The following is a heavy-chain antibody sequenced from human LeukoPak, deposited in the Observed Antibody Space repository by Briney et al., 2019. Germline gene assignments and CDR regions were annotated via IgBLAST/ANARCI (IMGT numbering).Heavy chain of an antibody. D-gene: IGHD3-22*01. CDR3: AKDQGYDSSGYVPD. CDR2: ISLDCLLT. CDR1: GFTFDDYA. Sequence: GGSLRLSCAASGFTFDDYAMHWVRQAPGKGVEWVSLISLDCLLTYYAPSVKGRFTISRDHSKNSLYLQMNSLRAEDTALYYCAKDQGYDSSGYVPDWGQGTLVTVSS. J-gene: IGHJ4*02. V-gene: IGHV3-43D*03.